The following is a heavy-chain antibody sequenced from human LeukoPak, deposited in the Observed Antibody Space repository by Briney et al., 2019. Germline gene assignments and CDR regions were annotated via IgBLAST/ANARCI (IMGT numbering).Heavy chain of an antibody. V-gene: IGHV3-73*01. CDR1: GFTFSGSA. Sequence: GGSLKLSCAASGFTFSGSAMHWVRQASGKGLEWVGRIRSKANSYATAYAASVKGRFTISRDDSKNTAYLQMNSLKTEDTAVYHCTSPSGYSGYWGQGTLVTVSS. CDR3: TSPSGYSGY. D-gene: IGHD5-12*01. CDR2: IRSKANSYAT. J-gene: IGHJ4*02.